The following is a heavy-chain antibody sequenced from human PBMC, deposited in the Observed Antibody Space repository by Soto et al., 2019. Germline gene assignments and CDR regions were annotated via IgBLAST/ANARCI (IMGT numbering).Heavy chain of an antibody. Sequence: PVGSLRLSCAASGFTFSNAWMNWVRQAPGKGLEWVGRIKSKTDGGTTDYAAPVKGIFTISRDDSKNTLYLQMNSLKTEDTAAYYCTTDPRYYDFWSGYQSHNYYYYGMDVWGQGTTVTVSS. J-gene: IGHJ6*02. D-gene: IGHD3-3*01. CDR1: GFTFSNAW. CDR2: IKSKTDGGTT. V-gene: IGHV3-15*07. CDR3: TTDPRYYDFWSGYQSHNYYYYGMDV.